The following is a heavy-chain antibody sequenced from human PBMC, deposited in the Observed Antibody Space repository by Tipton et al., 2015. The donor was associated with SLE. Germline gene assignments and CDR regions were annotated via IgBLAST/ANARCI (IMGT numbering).Heavy chain of an antibody. CDR3: ARVRGPGSYYRLVFEI. V-gene: IGHV3-53*05. J-gene: IGHJ4*02. CDR1: GLTVSRNY. Sequence: SLRLSCAASGLTVSRNYMSWVRQAPGKGLEWVSVISTRGTTNYADSVKGRFTFSRDTSTNTLYLQMNSLRPDDTAMYYCARVRGPGSYYRLVFEIWGQGTLVTVSS. CDR2: ISTRGTT. D-gene: IGHD3-10*01.